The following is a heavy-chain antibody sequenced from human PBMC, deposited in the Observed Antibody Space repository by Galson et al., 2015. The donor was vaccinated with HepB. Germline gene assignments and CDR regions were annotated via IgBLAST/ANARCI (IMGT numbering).Heavy chain of an antibody. CDR1: RFTVSSNY. CDR2: IYSGGST. J-gene: IGHJ4*02. V-gene: IGHV3-53*01. Sequence: SLRLSCAASRFTVSSNYMSWVRQAPGKGLEWVSVIYSGGSTYYADSVKGRFTISRDNSKNTLYLQMNSLRAEDTAVYYCARDLRSSSWLGYFDYWGQGTLVTVSS. D-gene: IGHD6-13*01. CDR3: ARDLRSSSWLGYFDY.